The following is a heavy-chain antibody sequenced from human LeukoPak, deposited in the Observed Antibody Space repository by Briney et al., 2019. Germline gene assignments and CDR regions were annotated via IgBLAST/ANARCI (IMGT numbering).Heavy chain of an antibody. Sequence: GGSLRLSCAASGFTFSSYAMHWVRQAPGKGLEWVAVISYDGSNKYYADSVKGRFTISRDNSKNTLYLQMNSLRAEDTAVSYCARGGVATIDYWGQGTLVTVSS. CDR1: GFTFSSYA. J-gene: IGHJ4*02. CDR3: ARGGVATIDY. V-gene: IGHV3-30*04. CDR2: ISYDGSNK. D-gene: IGHD5-12*01.